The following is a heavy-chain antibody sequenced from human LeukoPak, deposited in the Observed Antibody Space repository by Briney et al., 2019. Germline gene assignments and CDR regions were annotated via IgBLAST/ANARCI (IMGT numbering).Heavy chain of an antibody. J-gene: IGHJ4*02. CDR1: GFTFDDFA. CDR2: ISWNNESI. Sequence: GGSLRLSCAASGFTFDDFAMHWVRQAPGKGLEWVSGISWNNESIGYADSVEGRFTISRDNAKNSLYLEMNSLRAEDMALYYCAKPAYSSSWFHPDYFDSWGQGTLVTVSS. D-gene: IGHD6-13*01. V-gene: IGHV3-9*03. CDR3: AKPAYSSSWFHPDYFDS.